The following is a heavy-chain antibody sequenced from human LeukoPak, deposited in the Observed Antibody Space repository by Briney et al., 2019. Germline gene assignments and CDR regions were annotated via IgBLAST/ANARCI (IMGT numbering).Heavy chain of an antibody. Sequence: GGSLRLSCTASGFTFGDYAMSWVRQAPGKGLEWVGFIRSKAYGGTTEYAASVKGRFTISRDDSKSIAYLQMNSLKTEDTAVYYCTRGDYGDYATRYYFDYWGQGTLVTVSS. D-gene: IGHD4-17*01. CDR2: IRSKAYGGTT. V-gene: IGHV3-49*04. CDR3: TRGDYGDYATRYYFDY. CDR1: GFTFGDYA. J-gene: IGHJ4*02.